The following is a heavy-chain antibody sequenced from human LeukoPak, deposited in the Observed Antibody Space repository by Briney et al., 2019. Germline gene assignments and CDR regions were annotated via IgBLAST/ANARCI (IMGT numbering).Heavy chain of an antibody. J-gene: IGHJ4*02. CDR1: GYSISSDYY. D-gene: IGHD3-22*01. CDR2: IYHSGST. V-gene: IGHV4-38-2*02. CDR3: ARGSYDSSGYYLY. Sequence: SETLSLTCTVSGYSISSDYYWGWIRQPPGKGLEWIGFIYHSGSTYYNPSLKSRVTISVDTSKNQFSLKLSSVTAADTAVYYCARGSYDSSGYYLYWGQGTLVTVSS.